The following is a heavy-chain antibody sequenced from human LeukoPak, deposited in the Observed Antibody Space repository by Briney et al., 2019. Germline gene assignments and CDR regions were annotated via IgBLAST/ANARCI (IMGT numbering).Heavy chain of an antibody. CDR2: INPNSGGT. CDR1: GYTFTGYY. CDR3: ARWGVVVPAAAYYYYYMDV. Sequence: GASVKVSCKASGYTFTGYYMHWVRQAPGRGLEWMGWINPNSGGTNYAQKFQGRVTMTRDTSISTAYMELSRLRSDDTAVYYCARWGVVVPAAAYYYYYMDVWGKGTTVTISS. V-gene: IGHV1-2*02. J-gene: IGHJ6*03. D-gene: IGHD2-2*01.